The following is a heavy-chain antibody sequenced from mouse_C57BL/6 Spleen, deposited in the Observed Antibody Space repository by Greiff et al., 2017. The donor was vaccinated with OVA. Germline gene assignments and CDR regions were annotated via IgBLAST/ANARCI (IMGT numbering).Heavy chain of an antibody. CDR2: IDPENGDT. V-gene: IGHV14-4*01. CDR3: TTLGYPDY. CDR1: GFNIKDDY. D-gene: IGHD2-2*01. J-gene: IGHJ2*01. Sequence: EVKLQESGAELVRPGASVKLSCTASGFNIKDDYMHWVKQRPEQGLEWIGWIDPENGDTEYASKFQGKATITADTSSNTAYLQLSSLTSEDTAVYYCTTLGYPDYWGQGTTLTVSS.